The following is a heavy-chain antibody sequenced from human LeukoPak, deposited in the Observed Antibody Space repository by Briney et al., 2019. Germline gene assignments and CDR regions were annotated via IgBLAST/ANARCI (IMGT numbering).Heavy chain of an antibody. D-gene: IGHD4-17*01. Sequence: ASVKVSCKASGYTFSEYNFSWVRQVPGQGFEWLGWISGYNGHTRYAQKMQGRVTMTRDKSTSTVYMDLRSLKSDDTAIYYCARRNDYGDYGGAFDIWGQGTMVTVSS. CDR1: GYTFSEYN. V-gene: IGHV1-18*01. CDR3: ARRNDYGDYGGAFDI. J-gene: IGHJ3*02. CDR2: ISGYNGHT.